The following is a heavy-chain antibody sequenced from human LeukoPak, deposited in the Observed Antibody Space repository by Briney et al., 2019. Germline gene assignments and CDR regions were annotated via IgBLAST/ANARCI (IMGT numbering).Heavy chain of an antibody. CDR2: IWYDGSNK. CDR3: ARDPDGQQLDY. D-gene: IGHD6-13*01. CDR1: GFTFSSYG. J-gene: IGHJ4*02. Sequence: GRSLRLSCAASGFTFSSYGMHWVRQAPGKGLEWVAVIWYDGSNKYYADSVKGRFTISRDNSKNTLYLQMNGLRAEDTAVYYCARDPDGQQLDYWGQGTLVTVSS. V-gene: IGHV3-33*01.